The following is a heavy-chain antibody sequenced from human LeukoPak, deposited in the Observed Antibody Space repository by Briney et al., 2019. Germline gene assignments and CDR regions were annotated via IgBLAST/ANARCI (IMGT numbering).Heavy chain of an antibody. CDR1: GFNFRTYW. Sequence: GGSLRLSCAASGFNFRTYWMSWVRQAPGKGLEWVSSISSSSSYIYYADSVKGRFTISRDNAKNSLYLQMNSLRAEDTAVYYCARRYSSWHANWFDPWGQGTLVTVSS. CDR2: ISSSSSYI. V-gene: IGHV3-21*01. J-gene: IGHJ5*02. CDR3: ARRYSSWHANWFDP. D-gene: IGHD6-13*01.